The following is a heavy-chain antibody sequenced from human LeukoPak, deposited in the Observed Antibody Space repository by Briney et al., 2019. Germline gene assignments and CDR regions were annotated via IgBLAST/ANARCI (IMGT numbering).Heavy chain of an antibody. CDR3: ARHRTSSNYFDY. J-gene: IGHJ4*02. D-gene: IGHD1-1*01. CDR2: IYHSGST. V-gene: IGHV4-38-2*01. Sequence: SETLSLTCAVSGYSITSGYYWGWIRQPPGKGLEWIGSIYHSGSTYYNPSLKSRVTISVDTSKNQFSLKLRSVTAADTAVYYCARHRTSSNYFDYWGQGTLVTVSS. CDR1: GYSITSGYY.